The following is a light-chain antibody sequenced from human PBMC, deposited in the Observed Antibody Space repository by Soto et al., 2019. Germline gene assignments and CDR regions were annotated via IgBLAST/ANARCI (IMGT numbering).Light chain of an antibody. Sequence: ETVLTQSPGTLYFSPGERATLSFRASQSVSSYLAWYQQKPGQAPRLLIYDASNRATGIPARFSGSGSGTDFTLTISSLEPEDFAVYYCQQRSNWSITFGQGTRLEIK. CDR3: QQRSNWSIT. V-gene: IGKV3-11*01. CDR1: QSVSSY. CDR2: DAS. J-gene: IGKJ5*01.